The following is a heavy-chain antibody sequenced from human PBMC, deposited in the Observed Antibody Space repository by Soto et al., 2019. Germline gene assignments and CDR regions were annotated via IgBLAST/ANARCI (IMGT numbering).Heavy chain of an antibody. CDR3: ARDHVGESASLDP. V-gene: IGHV4-30-2*01. CDR1: GGSISSGGYS. J-gene: IGHJ5*02. D-gene: IGHD3-10*01. CDR2: IYHSGST. Sequence: PSETLSLTCAVSGGSISSGGYSWSWIRQPPGKGLEWIGYIYHSGSTYYNPSLKSRVTISVDRSKNQFSLKLSSVTAADTAVYYCARDHVGESASLDPWGQGTLVTVSS.